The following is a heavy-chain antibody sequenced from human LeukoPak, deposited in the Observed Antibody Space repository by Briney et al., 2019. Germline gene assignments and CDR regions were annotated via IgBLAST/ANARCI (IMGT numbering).Heavy chain of an antibody. V-gene: IGHV1-18*01. J-gene: IGHJ4*02. CDR1: GYSFPTYG. CDR2: ISNDNGIT. D-gene: IGHD3-10*01. CDR3: ARGGFDYYGTGRAFDV. Sequence: ASVKASCKTSGYSFPTYGNSWVRQAPGQGLEWMGWISNDNGITNYAPQFQGRVTLDTETYTSTAYMELRNLRSDDTAVYYCARGGFDYYGTGRAFDVWGQGTLVTVSS.